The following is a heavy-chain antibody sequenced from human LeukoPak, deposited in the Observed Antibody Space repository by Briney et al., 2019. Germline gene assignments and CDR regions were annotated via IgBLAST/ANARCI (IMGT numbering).Heavy chain of an antibody. CDR2: IRGSGGST. CDR1: GFTFSSYA. D-gene: IGHD6-13*01. CDR3: ARGYSSLDWFDP. J-gene: IGHJ5*02. Sequence: GGSLRLSCAASGFTFSSYAMSWVRQAPGKWLEWVSAIRGSGGSTNYGDSVKGRFTISRDNSKNTLYLQMNSLRAEDTAVYYCARGYSSLDWFDPWGQGTLVTVSS. V-gene: IGHV3-23*01.